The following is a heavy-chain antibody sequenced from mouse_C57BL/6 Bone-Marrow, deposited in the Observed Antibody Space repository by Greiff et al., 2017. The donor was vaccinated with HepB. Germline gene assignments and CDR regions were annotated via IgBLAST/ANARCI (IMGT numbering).Heavy chain of an antibody. CDR1: GFNIKDDY. Sequence: EVQLQQSGAELVRPGASVKLSCTASGFNIKDDYMHWVKQRPEQGLEWIGWIDPENGDTEYASKFQGKATITADTSSNTAYLQLSSLTSEDTAVYYGTTEWYYYGGYFDVWGTGTTVTVSS. D-gene: IGHD1-1*01. CDR2: IDPENGDT. J-gene: IGHJ1*03. V-gene: IGHV14-4*01. CDR3: TTEWYYYGGYFDV.